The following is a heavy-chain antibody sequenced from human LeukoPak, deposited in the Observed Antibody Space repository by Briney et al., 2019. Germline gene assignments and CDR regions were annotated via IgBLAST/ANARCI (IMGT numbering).Heavy chain of an antibody. CDR2: IYSGGST. CDR3: AREYLGSRYSDL. CDR1: GFTVSSNY. V-gene: IGHV3-53*01. J-gene: IGHJ2*01. D-gene: IGHD7-27*01. Sequence: GGSLRLSCAASGFTVSSNYMSWVRQAPGKGLEWVSVIYSGGSTYYADSVKGRFTISRDNAKNSLYLQMNSLRAEDTAVYYCAREYLGSRYSDLWGRGTLVTVSS.